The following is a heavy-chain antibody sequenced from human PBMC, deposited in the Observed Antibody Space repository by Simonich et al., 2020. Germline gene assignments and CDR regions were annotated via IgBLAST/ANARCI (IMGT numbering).Heavy chain of an antibody. CDR2: IYYSAST. CDR1: VGSISSSSYY. V-gene: IGHV4-39*01. Sequence: QLQLQESGPGLVKPSETLSLTCTVSVGSISSSSYYWGWIRQPPGKGLEWIGSIYYSASTYYNPSLKSRVTRSIDTSKNQFSLKLSSVTAADTAVYYCARHAGFAFDIWGQGTMVTVSS. D-gene: IGHD6-13*01. CDR3: ARHAGFAFDI. J-gene: IGHJ3*02.